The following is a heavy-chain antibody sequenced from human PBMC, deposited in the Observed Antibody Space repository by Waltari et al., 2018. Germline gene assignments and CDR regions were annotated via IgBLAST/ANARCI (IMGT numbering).Heavy chain of an antibody. J-gene: IGHJ3*02. V-gene: IGHV4-39*01. CDR1: GGSIRSSTCY. CDR2: IYYSGTT. CDR3: ARLPISLGVGSVFDI. Sequence: QMQLQGSGPGRVTPSEPLALTCTVPGGSIRSSTCYWGAIRQPPGKGLEWIGNIYYSGTTYYKPSLKSRLTISVDTSKNQFSLNLRSVTAADTAVYYCARLPISLGVGSVFDIWGQGTMVTVSS. D-gene: IGHD2-15*01.